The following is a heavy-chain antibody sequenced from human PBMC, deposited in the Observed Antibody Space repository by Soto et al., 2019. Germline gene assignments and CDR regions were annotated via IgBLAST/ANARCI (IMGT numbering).Heavy chain of an antibody. Sequence: EVQLVESGGALVQPGGSLRLSCAASGFTFSSNSMNWFRQAPGKGLEWVSYISSSSSAIYYADSVKGRFTISRDNARXXXXXXXXXXXXDXXXXXXXXXXGATSEWPEDWGQGTLVTVSS. V-gene: IGHV3-48*01. CDR1: GFTFSSNS. D-gene: IGHD2-2*01. CDR3: XXXGATSEWPED. CDR2: ISSSSSAI. J-gene: IGHJ4*02.